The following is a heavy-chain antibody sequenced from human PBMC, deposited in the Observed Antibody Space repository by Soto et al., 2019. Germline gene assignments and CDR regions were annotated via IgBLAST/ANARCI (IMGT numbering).Heavy chain of an antibody. CDR1: GGSISSGDYY. V-gene: IGHV4-30-4*01. D-gene: IGHD4-4*01. CDR2: IYYSGST. J-gene: IGHJ4*02. Sequence: SETLSLSCTVSGGSISSGDYYWSWIRQPPGKGLEWIGYIYYSGSTYYNPSLKSRVTISVDTSKNQFSLKLSSVTAADTAVYYCARELYSHYVFAYWGQGTLVTVSS. CDR3: ARELYSHYVFAY.